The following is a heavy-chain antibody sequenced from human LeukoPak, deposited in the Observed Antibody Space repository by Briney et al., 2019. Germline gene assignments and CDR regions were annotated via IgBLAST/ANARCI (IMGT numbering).Heavy chain of an antibody. Sequence: ASVRVSCKASGYTFTSYGISWVRQAPGQGLEWMGWISAYNGNTNYAQKLQGRVTMTTDTSTSTAYMELRSLRSDDTAVYYCARDSGSGWSYYFDYWGQRTLVTVSS. CDR2: ISAYNGNT. CDR1: GYTFTSYG. V-gene: IGHV1-18*01. D-gene: IGHD6-19*01. CDR3: ARDSGSGWSYYFDY. J-gene: IGHJ4*02.